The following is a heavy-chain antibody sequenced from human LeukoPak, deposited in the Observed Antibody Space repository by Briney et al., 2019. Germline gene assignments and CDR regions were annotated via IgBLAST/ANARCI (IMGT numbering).Heavy chain of an antibody. V-gene: IGHV1-46*01. CDR3: ARGGITGTTDWFDP. Sequence: ASGKASCKASGYTFTSYYMHWVRQAPGQGLESMGIINPSGGSTSYAQKFQGRVTMTRDTSTSTVYMERSSLRSEDRAVYYCARGGITGTTDWFDPWGQGTLVTVSS. CDR2: INPSGGST. D-gene: IGHD1-20*01. J-gene: IGHJ5*02. CDR1: GYTFTSYY.